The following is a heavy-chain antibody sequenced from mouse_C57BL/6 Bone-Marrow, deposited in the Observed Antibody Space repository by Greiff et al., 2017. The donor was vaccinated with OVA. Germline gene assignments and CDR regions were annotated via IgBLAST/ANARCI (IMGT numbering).Heavy chain of an antibody. CDR1: GYAFSSYW. CDR2: IYPGDGDT. J-gene: IGHJ2*01. CDR3: ARSDPIYDGYYLFDY. Sequence: VQVVESGAELVKPGASVKISCKASGYAFSSYWMNWVKQRPGKGLEWIGQIYPGDGDTNYNGKFKGKATLTADKSSSTAYMQLSSLTSEDSAVYFCARSDPIYDGYYLFDYWGQGTTLTVSS. V-gene: IGHV1-80*01. D-gene: IGHD2-3*01.